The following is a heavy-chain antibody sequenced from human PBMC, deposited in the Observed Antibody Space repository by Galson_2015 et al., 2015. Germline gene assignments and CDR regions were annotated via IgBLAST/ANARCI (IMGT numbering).Heavy chain of an antibody. Sequence: SLRLSCAASGFTFSSYWMHWVRQAPGKGLVWVSRINSDGSSTSYADSVKGRFTISRDNAKNTLYLQMNSLRAGDTAVYYCARHHCSGGSCYSGDAFDIWGQGTMVTVSS. D-gene: IGHD2-15*01. J-gene: IGHJ3*02. V-gene: IGHV3-74*01. CDR1: GFTFSSYW. CDR2: INSDGSST. CDR3: ARHHCSGGSCYSGDAFDI.